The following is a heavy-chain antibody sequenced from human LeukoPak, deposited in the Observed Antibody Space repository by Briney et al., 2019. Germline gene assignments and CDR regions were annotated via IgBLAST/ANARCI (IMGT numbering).Heavy chain of an antibody. CDR3: ARLRTTYYFDY. J-gene: IGHJ4*02. CDR2: IYSTGST. CDR1: GGSISSSSYY. Sequence: SETLSLTCTVSGGSISSSSYYWGWIRQPPGKGLEWIGSIYSTGSTYYNPSLKSRVTISLDTSKNQFSLKLSSVTAADTAVYYCARLRTTYYFDYWGQGTLVTVSS. V-gene: IGHV4-39*01. D-gene: IGHD1-1*01.